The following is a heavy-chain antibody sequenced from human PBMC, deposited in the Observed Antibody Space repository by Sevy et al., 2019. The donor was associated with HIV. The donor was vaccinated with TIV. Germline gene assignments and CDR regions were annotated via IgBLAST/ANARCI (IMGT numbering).Heavy chain of an antibody. D-gene: IGHD1-26*01. J-gene: IGHJ3*02. CDR3: AKDTDSGSYLNDAFDI. CDR1: GFTFSSFA. V-gene: IGHV3-23*01. CDR2: LNGSGGRT. Sequence: GGSLRLSCAASGFTFSSFAMSWVRQTPGKGLEWVSGLNGSGGRTYYPDSVKGRFTISRDNSKNTLYLQMNSLRAEDKAVYYCAKDTDSGSYLNDAFDIWGQGTMVTVSS.